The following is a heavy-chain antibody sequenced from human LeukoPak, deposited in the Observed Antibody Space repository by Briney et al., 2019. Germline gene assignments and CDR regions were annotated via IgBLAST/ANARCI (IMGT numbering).Heavy chain of an antibody. D-gene: IGHD4-17*01. CDR3: AKSKTAVTTGYLDY. CDR1: GFTFDDYT. CDR2: ISWDGGST. V-gene: IGHV3-43*01. Sequence: GGSLRLSCTASGFTFDDYTMHWVRQAPGKGLEWVSLISWDGGSTYYADSVKGRFTISRDNSKNSLYLQMNSLRTEDTALYYCAKSKTAVTTGYLDYWGQGTLVTVSS. J-gene: IGHJ4*02.